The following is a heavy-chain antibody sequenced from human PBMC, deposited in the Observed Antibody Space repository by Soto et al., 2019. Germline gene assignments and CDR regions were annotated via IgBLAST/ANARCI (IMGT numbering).Heavy chain of an antibody. J-gene: IGHJ6*02. CDR1: GLRFSTYS. V-gene: IGHV3-23*04. CDR2: ISGSGGST. D-gene: IGHD2-21*02. Sequence: EVQLVESGGGLVKPGESLRLSCAASGLRFSTYSMSWVRQAPGKGLEWVSAISGSGGSTYYADSVKGRFTISRDNSKNTLYLQMNSLRAEDTAVYYCAKDLTRYYYYGMDVWGQGTTVTVSS. CDR3: AKDLTRYYYYGMDV.